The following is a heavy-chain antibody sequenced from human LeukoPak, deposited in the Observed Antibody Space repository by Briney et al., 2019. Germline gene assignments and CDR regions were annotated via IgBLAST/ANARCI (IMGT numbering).Heavy chain of an antibody. V-gene: IGHV3-23*01. J-gene: IGHJ4*02. CDR2: ITGGGGDT. Sequence: GGSLRLSCAASGFTFTNYAMSWVRQAPGKGLEWVSAITGGGGDTYHADSVKGRFTISRDNSKNTLYLQMNSLRVEDTALYYCAKGSSSSRPYYFDYWGQGTLVTVSS. CDR1: GFTFTNYA. D-gene: IGHD6-6*01. CDR3: AKGSSSSRPYYFDY.